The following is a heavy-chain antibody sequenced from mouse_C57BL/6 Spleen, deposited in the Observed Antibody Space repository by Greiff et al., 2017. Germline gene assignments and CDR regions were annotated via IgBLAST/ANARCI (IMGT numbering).Heavy chain of an antibody. CDR3: AKGGDERYVDV. CDR1: GFSLTSYG. D-gene: IGHD3-3*01. Sequence: QVQLQQSGPGLVAPSQSLSITCTVSGFSLTSYGVSWVRQPPGKGLEWMGEIWGGGSTNYHSALICRLSISKDNSKSQVFLKLNSVPTEDTATYYCAKGGDERYVDVWGTGTTVTVSS. J-gene: IGHJ1*03. V-gene: IGHV2-3*01. CDR2: IWGGGST.